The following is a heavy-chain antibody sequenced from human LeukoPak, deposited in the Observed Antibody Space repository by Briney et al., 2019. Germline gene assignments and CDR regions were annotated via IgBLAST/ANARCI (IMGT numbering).Heavy chain of an antibody. V-gene: IGHV5-10-1*01. CDR1: GSSFTSYW. Sequence: NLGASLKISCKGSGSSFTSYWISWVRPLPGKGLEWMGRIDPSDSYTNYSPSFQGHVTISADKSISTAYLQWSSLKASDTAMYYCARRERYSSSSGIVDPWGQGTLVTVSS. D-gene: IGHD6-13*01. J-gene: IGHJ5*02. CDR2: IDPSDSYT. CDR3: ARRERYSSSSGIVDP.